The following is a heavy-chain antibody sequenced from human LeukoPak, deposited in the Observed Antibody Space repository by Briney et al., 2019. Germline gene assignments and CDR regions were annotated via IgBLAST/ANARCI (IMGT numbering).Heavy chain of an antibody. D-gene: IGHD3-10*01. V-gene: IGHV3-33*01. CDR1: GFTFSSYG. J-gene: IGHJ4*02. CDR3: ARDWSRFGELLYY. CDR2: IWYDGSNK. Sequence: GGSLRLSCAASGFTFSSYGMHWVRQAPGKGLEWVSLIWYDGSNKYYADSVKGRFTISRDNSKNTLHLQMNSLRAEDTAVYYCARDWSRFGELLYYWGQGTLVTVSS.